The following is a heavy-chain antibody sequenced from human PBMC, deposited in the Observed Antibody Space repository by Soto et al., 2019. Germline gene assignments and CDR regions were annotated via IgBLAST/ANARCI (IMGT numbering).Heavy chain of an antibody. CDR3: AKDRMVRGVRGGMDV. Sequence: QVQLVESGGGVVQPGRSLRLSCAASGFTFSSYGMHWVRQAPGKGLEWVAVISYDGSNKYYADSVKGRFTISRDNSKNTLYLQMNSLRAEDTAVYYCAKDRMVRGVRGGMDVWGQGTTVTVSS. CDR2: ISYDGSNK. D-gene: IGHD3-10*01. CDR1: GFTFSSYG. J-gene: IGHJ6*02. V-gene: IGHV3-30*18.